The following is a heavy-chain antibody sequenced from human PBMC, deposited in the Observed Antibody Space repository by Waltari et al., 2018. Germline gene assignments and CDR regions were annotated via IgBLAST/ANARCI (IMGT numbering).Heavy chain of an antibody. CDR3: ARVCSSTSCPYYYGMDV. V-gene: IGHV4-34*01. D-gene: IGHD2-2*01. J-gene: IGHJ6*02. Sequence: QVQLQQWGAGLLKPSETLSLTCAVYGGSFSGYYWSWLRQPPGKGLAWMGEINHSGSTNVNPSLKSRVTISVDTSKNQVSLKPSSVTAADTAVYYCARVCSSTSCPYYYGMDVWGQGTTVTVSS. CDR2: INHSGST. CDR1: GGSFSGYY.